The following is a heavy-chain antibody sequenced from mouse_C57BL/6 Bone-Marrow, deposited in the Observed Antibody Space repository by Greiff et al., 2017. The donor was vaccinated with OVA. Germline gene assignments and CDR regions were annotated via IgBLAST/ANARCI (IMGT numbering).Heavy chain of an antibody. CDR3: ARVSTTVVAHFDY. CDR1: GYTFTSYW. V-gene: IGHV1-69*01. D-gene: IGHD1-1*01. CDR2: IDPSDSDT. J-gene: IGHJ2*01. Sequence: VQLQQPGAELVMPGASVKLSCKASGYTFTSYWMHWVKQRPGQGLEWIGEIDPSDSDTNYNQKFKGKSTLTVDKSSSTAYMQLSSLTSEDSAVYFCARVSTTVVAHFDYWGQGTTLTVSS.